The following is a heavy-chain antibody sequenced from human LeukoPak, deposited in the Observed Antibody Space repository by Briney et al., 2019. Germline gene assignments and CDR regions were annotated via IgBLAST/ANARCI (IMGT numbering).Heavy chain of an antibody. CDR1: GGSISSYY. D-gene: IGHD5-18*01. CDR2: IYYSGST. Sequence: PSETLSLTCTVSGGSISSYYWSWIRQPPGKGLEWIGYIYYSGSTNYNPSLKSRVTISVDTSKNQFSLKLSSVTAADTAVYYCARHRAGYSYGTDDFDYWGQGTLVTVSS. CDR3: ARHRAGYSYGTDDFDY. V-gene: IGHV4-59*08. J-gene: IGHJ4*02.